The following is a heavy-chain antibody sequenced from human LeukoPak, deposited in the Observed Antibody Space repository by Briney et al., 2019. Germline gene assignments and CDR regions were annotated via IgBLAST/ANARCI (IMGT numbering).Heavy chain of an antibody. CDR3: ARVNWNPDY. CDR1: GYSISRGYH. Sequence: SETLSLTCAVSGYSISRGYHWGWIRQPPGKGLEWIGSIHHSGSTYYNSSLKSRVTISVDTSKNQFSLKVSSVTAANTAVYYCARVNWNPDYWGQGTLVTVSS. D-gene: IGHD1-1*01. CDR2: IHHSGST. V-gene: IGHV4-38-2*01. J-gene: IGHJ4*02.